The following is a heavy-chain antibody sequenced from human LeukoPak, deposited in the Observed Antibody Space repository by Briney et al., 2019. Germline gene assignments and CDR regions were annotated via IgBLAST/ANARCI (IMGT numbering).Heavy chain of an antibody. CDR2: LNPNSGGT. Sequence: ASVKVSCKASGYTFTGYYMHWVRQAPGQGLEWMGWLNPNSGGTNYAQKFQGRVTMTRDTSISTAYMELSRLRSDDTAVYYCARVSGSPSRYYYGMDVWGQGTTVTVSS. J-gene: IGHJ6*02. CDR1: GYTFTGYY. CDR3: ARVSGSPSRYYYGMDV. D-gene: IGHD1-26*01. V-gene: IGHV1-2*02.